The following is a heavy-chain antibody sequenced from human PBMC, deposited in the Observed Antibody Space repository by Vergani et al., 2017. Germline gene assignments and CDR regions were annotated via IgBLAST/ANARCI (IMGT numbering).Heavy chain of an antibody. CDR1: GGSFSGYY. Sequence: QVQLQQWGAGLLKPSETLSLTCAVYGGSFSGYYWSWIRQPPGKGLEWIGEINHSGSTNYNPSLKSRVTRSVDTSKNQFSLKLSSVTAADTAVYYCARGITGTLAFDIWGQGTMVTVSS. D-gene: IGHD1-20*01. J-gene: IGHJ3*02. CDR3: ARGITGTLAFDI. CDR2: INHSGST. V-gene: IGHV4-34*01.